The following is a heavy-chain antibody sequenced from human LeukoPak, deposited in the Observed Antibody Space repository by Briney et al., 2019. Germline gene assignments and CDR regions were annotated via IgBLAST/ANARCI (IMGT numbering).Heavy chain of an antibody. Sequence: PGGSLRLSCAASGFTFSSYGMHWVRQAPGKGLEWVAFIRYDGSNKYYADSVKGRFTISRDNSKNTLYLQMNSLRAEDTAVYYCASFYCSSTSCSPPWGQGTLVTVSS. J-gene: IGHJ5*02. V-gene: IGHV3-30*02. CDR1: GFTFSSYG. CDR3: ASFYCSSTSCSPP. D-gene: IGHD2-2*01. CDR2: IRYDGSNK.